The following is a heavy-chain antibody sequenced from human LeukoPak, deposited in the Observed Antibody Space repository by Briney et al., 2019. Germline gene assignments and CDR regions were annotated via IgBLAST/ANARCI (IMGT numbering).Heavy chain of an antibody. V-gene: IGHV4-31*03. D-gene: IGHD5-12*01. CDR2: IYYSGST. CDR3: ARGSDYDWNVYFDY. J-gene: IGHJ4*02. Sequence: PSETLSLTCTVSGGSIRSGSYYWSWIRQHPGKGLEWIGYIYYSGSTYYNPSLKSRVTISVDTSKNQFSLQLSSVTAADTAVYYCARGSDYDWNVYFDYWGQGTLVTVSS. CDR1: GGSIRSGSYY.